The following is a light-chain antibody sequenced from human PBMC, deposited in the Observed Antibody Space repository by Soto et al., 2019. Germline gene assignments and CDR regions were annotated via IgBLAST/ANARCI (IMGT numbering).Light chain of an antibody. CDR3: QHIGGSLFT. J-gene: IGKJ3*01. CDR2: DAS. Sequence: EIVLTQSPAILSLSPGERATLSCGASQIVSSNYLAWYQQKPGLAPRLLIYDASNRATGIPDRFSGSGSGTDFTLTISRLEPEDSAVYYCQHIGGSLFTFGPGTKVDIK. CDR1: QIVSSNY. V-gene: IGKV3D-20*01.